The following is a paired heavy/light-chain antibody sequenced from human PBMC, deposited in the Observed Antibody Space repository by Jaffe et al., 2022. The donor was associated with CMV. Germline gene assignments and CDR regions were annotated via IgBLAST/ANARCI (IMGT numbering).Light chain of an antibody. CDR2: WAS. V-gene: IGKV4-1*01. Sequence: DIVMTQSPDSLAVSLGERATITCKSSQNVLHSSNNENYLAWYQQKAGQPPKLLIYWASTRESGVPDRFSGSGSGADFTLTIGSLQAEDVAVYYCQQYYSTPYTFGQGTKLEIK. J-gene: IGKJ2*01. CDR3: QQYYSTPYT. CDR1: QNVLHSSNNENY.
Heavy chain of an antibody. D-gene: IGHD3-16*01. J-gene: IGHJ5*02. Sequence: QVQLVQSGAEVRKPGASVKVSCKASGYPFTGYYMHWVRQAPGQGLEWMGWINPNSGDTNYAQNFQDRVTMTRDTSISTAYMELSRLISDDTAVYYCARDETLGLVYAWGWFDPWGQGTLVTVSS. CDR1: GYPFTGYY. CDR2: INPNSGDT. V-gene: IGHV1-2*02. CDR3: ARDETLGLVYAWGWFDP.